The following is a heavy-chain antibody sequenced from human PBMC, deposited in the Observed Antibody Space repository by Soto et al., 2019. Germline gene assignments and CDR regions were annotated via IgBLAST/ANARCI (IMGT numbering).Heavy chain of an antibody. CDR1: GFTFSSYW. V-gene: IGHV3-7*03. CDR2: IKQDGTEK. J-gene: IGHJ4*02. CDR3: ARDKYYDFWIGYSNYYFDY. D-gene: IGHD3-3*01. Sequence: GGSLRLSCAASGFTFSSYWMSWVRQAPGKGLAGVADIKQDGTEKYYVDSVKGRFTIYRDNAKKALYLQMNSLRAEDTAVYYCARDKYYDFWIGYSNYYFDYWGQGALVTVSS.